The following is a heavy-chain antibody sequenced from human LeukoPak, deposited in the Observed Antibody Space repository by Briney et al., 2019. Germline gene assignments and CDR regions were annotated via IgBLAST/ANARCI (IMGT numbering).Heavy chain of an antibody. D-gene: IGHD3-22*01. CDR3: ARQRSYYYDSSGYFFDY. Sequence: PSETLSLTCTVSGGSITSPENYWGWVRQPPGKGLEWIGNIYYSGDTYYNSSLRRRVTLSVDTSQNHFSLRLTSMTAADTAVYYCARQRSYYYDSSGYFFDYWGQGTLVTVSS. J-gene: IGHJ4*02. CDR2: IYYSGDT. V-gene: IGHV4-39*01. CDR1: GGSITSPENY.